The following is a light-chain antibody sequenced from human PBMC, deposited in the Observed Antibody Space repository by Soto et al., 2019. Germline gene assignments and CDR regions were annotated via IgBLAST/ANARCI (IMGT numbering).Light chain of an antibody. J-gene: IGLJ2*01. CDR2: SNN. CDR1: RSNIGSNA. Sequence: QSVLTQPPSASGTPGQRVTISCSGSRSNIGSNAVNWYQQFPGAAPKFLIYSNNQRPSGVPDRFSGSKSGTSASLAISGLQSEDEADYYCAAWDDSLNGPVFGGGTKLTVL. CDR3: AAWDDSLNGPV. V-gene: IGLV1-44*01.